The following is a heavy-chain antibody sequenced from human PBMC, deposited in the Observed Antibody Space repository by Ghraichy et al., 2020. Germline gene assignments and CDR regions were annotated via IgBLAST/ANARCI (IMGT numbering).Heavy chain of an antibody. CDR1: GFPFHVYW. Sequence: GGSLRLSCAASGFPFHVYWMSWVRQAPGKGLEWVANIAKDGRQEYYADSLKGRFSISKDNTKNSLYLQMNSLRAEDTALYYCVRDATAPNLDAWGQGTLVTVSS. J-gene: IGHJ5*02. D-gene: IGHD5-18*01. CDR3: VRDATAPNLDA. CDR2: IAKDGRQE. V-gene: IGHV3-7*01.